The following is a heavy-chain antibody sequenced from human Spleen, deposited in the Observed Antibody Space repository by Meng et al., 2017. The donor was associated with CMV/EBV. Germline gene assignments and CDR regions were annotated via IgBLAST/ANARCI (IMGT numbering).Heavy chain of an antibody. V-gene: IGHV2-5*02. CDR2: IYWDDDK. D-gene: IGHD2-15*01. J-gene: IGHJ4*02. Sequence: GFSLSTSGMGVGWIRQPPGKALEWLALIYWDDDKRYSPSLKSRLTITKDTSKNHVVLTMTNMDPVDTATYYCAHRDYCSGGTCTFDYWGLGTLVTVSS. CDR3: AHRDYCSGGTCTFDY. CDR1: GFSLSTSGMG.